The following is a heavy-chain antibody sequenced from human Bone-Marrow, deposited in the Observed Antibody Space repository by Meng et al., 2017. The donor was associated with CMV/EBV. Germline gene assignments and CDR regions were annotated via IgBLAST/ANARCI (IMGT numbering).Heavy chain of an antibody. Sequence: SETLSLTCTVSGGSISSSSYYWGWIRQPPGKGLEWIGSIYYSGSTYYNPSLKSRVTISVDTSKNQFSLKLSSVTAADTAVYYCASVWSGYFDYFDYLGQGTLVTAPQ. D-gene: IGHD3-3*01. CDR3: ASVWSGYFDYFDY. V-gene: IGHV4-39*07. CDR1: GGSISSSSYY. CDR2: IYYSGST. J-gene: IGHJ4*02.